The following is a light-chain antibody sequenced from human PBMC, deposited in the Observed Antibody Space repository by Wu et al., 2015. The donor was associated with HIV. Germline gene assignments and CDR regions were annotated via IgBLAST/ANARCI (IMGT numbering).Light chain of an antibody. Sequence: EIVLTQSPGTLSLSPGERATLSCRASQSVSSSYLAWYQQKPGQAPRLLIYGASSRATGIPDKFSGSGSGTDFTLTISSLQPDDLATYYCQQYYTIGWTFGQGTKVEIK. J-gene: IGKJ1*01. V-gene: IGKV3-20*01. CDR1: QSVSSSY. CDR3: QQYYTIGWT. CDR2: GAS.